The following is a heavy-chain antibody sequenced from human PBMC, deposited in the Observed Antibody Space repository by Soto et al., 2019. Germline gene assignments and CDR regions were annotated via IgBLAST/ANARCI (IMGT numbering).Heavy chain of an antibody. CDR3: ATAVYYYDSSGYPVWGNWFDP. V-gene: IGHV1-18*01. Sequence: ASVKVSCKASGYTFTSYGISWVRQAPGQGLEWMGWISAYNGNTNYAQKLQGRVTMTEDTSTNTAYMELSSLRSEDTAVYYCATAVYYYDSSGYPVWGNWFDPWGQGTLVTVSS. D-gene: IGHD3-22*01. CDR1: GYTFTSYG. J-gene: IGHJ5*02. CDR2: ISAYNGNT.